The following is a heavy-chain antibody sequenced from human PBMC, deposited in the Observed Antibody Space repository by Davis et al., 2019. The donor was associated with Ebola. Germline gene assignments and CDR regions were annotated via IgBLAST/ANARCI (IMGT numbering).Heavy chain of an antibody. Sequence: GESLKISCAASGFTFSGSAIHWVRQASGKGLEWVGRIRSKPNNYATTYAASVKGRFTISRDDSKSTAYLQMDSLKTEDSAIYYCTRQMLYGVPRWFDPWGQGTLVTVSS. D-gene: IGHD4-17*01. CDR3: TRQMLYGVPRWFDP. V-gene: IGHV3-73*01. J-gene: IGHJ5*02. CDR1: GFTFSGSA. CDR2: IRSKPNNYAT.